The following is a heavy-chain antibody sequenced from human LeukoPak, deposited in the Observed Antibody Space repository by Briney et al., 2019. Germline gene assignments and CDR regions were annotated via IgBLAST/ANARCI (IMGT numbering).Heavy chain of an antibody. CDR2: INWNGGRT. D-gene: IGHD5-12*01. J-gene: IGHJ4*02. Sequence: GGSLRLSCAASGFIFDDYGMSWVRQAPGKGLEWVSGINWNGGRTGYADSVKGRFSISRDNAKNSLYLQMNSLRAEDTAVYYCAPRGYSGYDLHFDYWGQGTLVTVSS. V-gene: IGHV3-20*04. CDR3: APRGYSGYDLHFDY. CDR1: GFIFDDYG.